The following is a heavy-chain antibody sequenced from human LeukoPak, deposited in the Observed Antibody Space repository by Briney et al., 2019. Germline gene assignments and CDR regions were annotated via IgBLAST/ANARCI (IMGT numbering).Heavy chain of an antibody. CDR2: ISAYNGNT. J-gene: IGHJ4*02. D-gene: IGHD6-13*01. Sequence: ASVKLTLTSSGYTFSSYTINWVRQAPGQGLEWMGWISAYNGNTNYAQKLQGRVTMTTDTSTSTAYMELRSLRSDDTAVYYCARSSGISSWYGLFDLWGRKTLVTVSS. CDR1: GYTFSSYT. V-gene: IGHV1-18*01. CDR3: ARSSGISSWYGLFDL.